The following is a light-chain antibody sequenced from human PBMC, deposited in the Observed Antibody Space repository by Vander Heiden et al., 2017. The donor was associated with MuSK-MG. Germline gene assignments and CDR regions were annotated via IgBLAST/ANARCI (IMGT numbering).Light chain of an antibody. CDR1: NVAYKQ. CDR2: EDS. V-gene: IGLV3-21*02. J-gene: IGLJ3*02. CDR3: QVWDVRSDHWV. Sequence: SYVLTQPPSVSVAPGQTAMITCGGDNVAYKQGHWYQKKAGQETVRGGEEDSDRPSGIPERLSCSKAGEKAKLPIRRVEAGDEADDFGQVWDVRSDHWVFGGGTKLTVL.